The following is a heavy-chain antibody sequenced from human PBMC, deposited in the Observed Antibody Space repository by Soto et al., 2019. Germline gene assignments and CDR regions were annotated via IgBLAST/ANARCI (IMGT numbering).Heavy chain of an antibody. D-gene: IGHD6-19*01. Sequence: ASVKVSCKASGYTLTDYYLHWVRQAPGQGLEWMGWLNPDSGVTRFAQKFQDRVTLTRDTSINTAYMELSRLTSDDTAVYYCTRASAVTGGSSNSLPNAYWGQGTLVTVSS. J-gene: IGHJ4*02. CDR1: GYTLTDYY. CDR3: TRASAVTGGSSNSLPNAY. V-gene: IGHV1-2*02. CDR2: LNPDSGVT.